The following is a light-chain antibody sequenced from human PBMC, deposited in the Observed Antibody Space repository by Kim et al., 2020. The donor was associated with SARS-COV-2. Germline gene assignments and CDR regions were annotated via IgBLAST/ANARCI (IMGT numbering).Light chain of an antibody. Sequence: QSALTQPPSVSGSPGQSVTISCTGSSSDVGGYNRVSWYQQSPGTAPKLIIYEVSNRPSGVPDRFSGSKSGNTASLTISGLQAEDESVYHCSSQTNRGNWVFGGGTQLTVL. CDR3: SSQTNRGNWV. CDR1: SSDVGGYNR. J-gene: IGLJ3*02. CDR2: EVS. V-gene: IGLV2-18*02.